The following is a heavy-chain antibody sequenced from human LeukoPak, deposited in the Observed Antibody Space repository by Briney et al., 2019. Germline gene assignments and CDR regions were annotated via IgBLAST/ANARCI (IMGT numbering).Heavy chain of an antibody. D-gene: IGHD2-15*01. J-gene: IGHJ4*02. CDR3: VLGGY. Sequence: GGSLRLSCAASGFTFSSYAMHWVRQAPGKGLEWVAVISYDGSNKYYADSVKGRFTISRDNSKNTLYLQMNSLRAEDAAVYYCVLGGYWGQGTLVTVSS. CDR2: ISYDGSNK. CDR1: GFTFSSYA. V-gene: IGHV3-30*04.